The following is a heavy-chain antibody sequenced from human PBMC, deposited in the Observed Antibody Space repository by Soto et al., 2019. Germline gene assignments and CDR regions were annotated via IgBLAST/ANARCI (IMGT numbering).Heavy chain of an antibody. CDR3: ARGGDPDY. J-gene: IGHJ4*02. D-gene: IGHD2-21*02. CDR1: GFTVSSNY. CDR2: IGTAGDT. V-gene: IGHV3-13*04. Sequence: GGSLRLSCAASGFTVSSNYMSWVRQATGKGLEWVSAIGTAGDTYYPGSVKGRFTISRENAKNSLYLQMNSLRAGDTAVYYCARGGDPDYWGQGTLVTVSS.